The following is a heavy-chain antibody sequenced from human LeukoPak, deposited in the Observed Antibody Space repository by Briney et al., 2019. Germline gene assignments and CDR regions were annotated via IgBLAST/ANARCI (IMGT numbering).Heavy chain of an antibody. V-gene: IGHV1-46*01. D-gene: IGHD6-13*01. J-gene: IGHJ4*02. CDR2: INPSGGST. Sequence: ASVKVSCKGSGYTFTSYYMHWVRQAPGQGLEWMGIINPSGGSTSDAQKFQGRVTMTRDTSTSTDYMELRSMRSEDTAVYYCATEKYSSSWSLAYWGQGTLVTVSS. CDR1: GYTFTSYY. CDR3: ATEKYSSSWSLAY.